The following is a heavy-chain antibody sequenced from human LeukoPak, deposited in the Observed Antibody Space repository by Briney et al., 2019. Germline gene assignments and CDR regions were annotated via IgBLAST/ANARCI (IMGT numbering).Heavy chain of an antibody. Sequence: SGGSLRLSCAASGFTFSSYWMSWVRQAPGKGLEWVANIKQDGSEKYYVDSVKGRFTISRDNAKNSLYLQMNSLRAEDTAVYYCVRVMNYYDSSGYGNYFDYWGQGTLVTVSS. CDR1: GFTFSSYW. D-gene: IGHD3-22*01. J-gene: IGHJ4*02. CDR2: IKQDGSEK. CDR3: VRVMNYYDSSGYGNYFDY. V-gene: IGHV3-7*01.